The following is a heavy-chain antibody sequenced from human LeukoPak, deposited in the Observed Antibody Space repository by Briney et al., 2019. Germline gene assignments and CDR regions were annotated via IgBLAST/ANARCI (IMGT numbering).Heavy chain of an antibody. Sequence: GGSLRLSCAASGLHFSGTAMSWVRQAPGKGLEWVSAISHDGMNAYYADSVKGRFTISRDNSKRTVSLEMSSLTAADTGVYYCAKDGAQYSSRPECDPGGQGALVTVSP. J-gene: IGHJ5*02. D-gene: IGHD6-19*01. V-gene: IGHV3-23*01. CDR1: GLHFSGTA. CDR2: ISHDGMNA. CDR3: AKDGAQYSSRPECDP.